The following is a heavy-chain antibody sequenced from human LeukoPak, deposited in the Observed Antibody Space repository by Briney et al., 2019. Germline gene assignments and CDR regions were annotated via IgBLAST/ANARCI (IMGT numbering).Heavy chain of an antibody. J-gene: IGHJ4*02. V-gene: IGHV7-4-1*02. Sequence: ASVTVSCTASGYTFTSYAMNWVRQAPGQGLEWMGWINTNTGNPTYAQGFTGRFVFSLDTSVSTAYLQISSLKAEDTAVYYCARGTGSSSWYRPLTTPYYFDYWGQGTLVTVSS. CDR2: INTNTGNP. CDR1: GYTFTSYA. D-gene: IGHD6-13*01. CDR3: ARGTGSSSWYRPLTTPYYFDY.